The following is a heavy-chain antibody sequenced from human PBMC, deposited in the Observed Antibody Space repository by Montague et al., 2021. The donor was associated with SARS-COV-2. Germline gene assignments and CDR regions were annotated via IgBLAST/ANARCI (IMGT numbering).Heavy chain of an antibody. CDR2: VNHSGST. CDR1: GGSFSGYW. CDR3: ARGAPGY. Sequence: SETLSLTCVVYGGSFSGYWWTWMRQSPAKGLEWMGGVNHSGSTKYNPPPKSRVTISVDTSKNQFSLALTSVTAADTAVYYCARGAPGYWGQGTLVTVSS. J-gene: IGHJ4*02. V-gene: IGHV4-34*01.